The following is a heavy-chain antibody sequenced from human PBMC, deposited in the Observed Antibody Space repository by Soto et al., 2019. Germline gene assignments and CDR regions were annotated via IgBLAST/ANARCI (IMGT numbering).Heavy chain of an antibody. Sequence: SLRLSCAGSVFTFSSYAMSWVRQAPGKGLEWVSAISGSGGSTYYADSVKGRFTISRDNSKNTLYLQMNSLRAEDTAVYYCAKVLDRATYLDYWGQGTLVTVSS. V-gene: IGHV3-23*01. CDR3: AKVLDRATYLDY. J-gene: IGHJ4*02. CDR2: ISGSGGST. CDR1: VFTFSSYA. D-gene: IGHD3-16*01.